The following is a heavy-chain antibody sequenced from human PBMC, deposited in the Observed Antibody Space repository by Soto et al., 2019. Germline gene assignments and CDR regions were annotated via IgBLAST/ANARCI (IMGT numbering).Heavy chain of an antibody. D-gene: IGHD2-15*01. CDR2: LSVTLGNT. J-gene: IGHJ4*02. Sequence: VQLLESGGGLVQPGGSLRLSCAASGFTLSSYAMSWVRQAPGKGLEWVAALSVTLGNTHYTDSVKGRFTISRDNSKNTLYLQMNSLTVEDTAVYYCAGPTDIAVVIAGRFDFWGQGTLVTVSS. CDR1: GFTLSSYA. V-gene: IGHV3-23*01. CDR3: AGPTDIAVVIAGRFDF.